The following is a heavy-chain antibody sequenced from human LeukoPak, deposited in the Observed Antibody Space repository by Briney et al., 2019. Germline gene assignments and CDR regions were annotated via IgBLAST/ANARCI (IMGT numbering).Heavy chain of an antibody. CDR2: ISSSSSTI. CDR3: ARDRFTMIARVGLFDY. D-gene: IGHD3-22*01. J-gene: IGHJ4*02. Sequence: GGSLRLSCAASGFTFSNAWMSWVRQAPGKGLEWVSYISSSSSTIYYADSVKGRFTISRDNAKNSLYLQMNSLRDEDTAVYYCARDRFTMIARVGLFDYWGQGTLVTVSS. V-gene: IGHV3-48*02. CDR1: GFTFSNAW.